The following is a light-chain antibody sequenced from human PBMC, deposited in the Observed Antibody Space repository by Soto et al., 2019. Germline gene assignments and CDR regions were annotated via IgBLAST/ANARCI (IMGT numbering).Light chain of an antibody. CDR1: QSVRGY. V-gene: IGKV3-11*01. CDR2: DAS. CDR3: QQRGDWELT. J-gene: IGKJ4*01. Sequence: EIVLTQSPATLSLSPGQRATLSCRASQSVRGYLAWYQQKPGQAPRLLIYDASNRAAGIPARFSGSGSWTDFTLTISRLEAVDSAVYYCQQRGDWELTFGGGTKVEI.